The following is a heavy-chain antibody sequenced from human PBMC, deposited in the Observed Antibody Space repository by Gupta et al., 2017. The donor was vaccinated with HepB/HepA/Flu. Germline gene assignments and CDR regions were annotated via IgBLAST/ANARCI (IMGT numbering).Heavy chain of an antibody. V-gene: IGHV3-33*01. CDR2: IWYDGSNK. J-gene: IGHJ4*02. CDR1: GFTFSSYG. D-gene: IGHD1-20*01. Sequence: LVESGGGVVQPGRSLRLSCAASGFTFSSYGMHWVRQAPGKGLEWVAVIWYDGSNKYYADSVKGRFTISRDNSKNTLYLQMNSLRAEDTAVYYCARAAFNRYNWNDVFSLGFDYWGQGTLVTVSS. CDR3: ARAAFNRYNWNDVFSLGFDY.